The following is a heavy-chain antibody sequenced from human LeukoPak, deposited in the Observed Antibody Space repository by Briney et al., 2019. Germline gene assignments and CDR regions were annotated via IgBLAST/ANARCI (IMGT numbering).Heavy chain of an antibody. CDR2: IASGGGDE. J-gene: IGHJ6*02. V-gene: IGHV3-30*03. CDR1: GFTFSSYW. CDR3: AREQVRGTIHYGLDV. Sequence: PGGSLRLSCAPSGFTFSSYWMSWVRQAPGKGVEWVAVIASGGGDEYYADSVRGRFTISRNNSKNTLYLQISSLRTEDTAVYYGAREQVRGTIHYGLDVWGQGTTVTVSS. D-gene: IGHD3-10*01.